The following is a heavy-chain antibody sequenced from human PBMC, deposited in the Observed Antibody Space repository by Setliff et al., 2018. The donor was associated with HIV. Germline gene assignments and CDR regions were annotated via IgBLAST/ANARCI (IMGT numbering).Heavy chain of an antibody. CDR2: IIPILGIA. Sequence: SVKVSCKASGGTFSSYAISWVRQAPGQGLEWMGRIIPILGIANYAQKFQGRVTITADKSTSTAYMELSSLRSEDTAVYYCASAYYYDSSGRTGYYMDVWGKGTTVTAP. CDR1: GGTFSSYA. CDR3: ASAYYYDSSGRTGYYMDV. V-gene: IGHV1-69*04. D-gene: IGHD3-22*01. J-gene: IGHJ6*03.